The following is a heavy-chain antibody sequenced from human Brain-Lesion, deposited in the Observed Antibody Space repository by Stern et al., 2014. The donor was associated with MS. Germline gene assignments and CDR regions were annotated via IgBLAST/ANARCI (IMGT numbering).Heavy chain of an antibody. D-gene: IGHD2-15*01. Sequence: QVQLVESGPGLVKPSETLSLTCTVAGGSVSSNSYAWAWIRQPPGKGLEWIGTIYYSGNTYYRPSLQSRLTISLDPLKKTFPPLLGSVTAADTAVYYCAGEEDIRYCSGGSCTGNWFDPWGQGTLVTVSS. CDR3: AGEEDIRYCSGGSCTGNWFDP. V-gene: IGHV4-39*01. J-gene: IGHJ5*02. CDR1: GGSVSSNSYA. CDR2: IYYSGNT.